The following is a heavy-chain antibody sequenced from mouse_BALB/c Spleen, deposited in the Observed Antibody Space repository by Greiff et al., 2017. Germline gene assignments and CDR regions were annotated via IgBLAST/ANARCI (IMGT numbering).Heavy chain of an antibody. Sequence: DVHLVESGGGLVQPGGSLKLSCAASGFTFSSYGMSWVRQTPDKRLELVATINSNGGSTYYPDSVKGRFTISRDNAKNTLYLQMSSLKSEDTAMYYCAREYYGSSYYFDYWGQGTTLTVSS. CDR1: GFTFSSYG. D-gene: IGHD1-1*01. V-gene: IGHV5-6-3*01. CDR2: INSNGGST. J-gene: IGHJ2*01. CDR3: AREYYGSSYYFDY.